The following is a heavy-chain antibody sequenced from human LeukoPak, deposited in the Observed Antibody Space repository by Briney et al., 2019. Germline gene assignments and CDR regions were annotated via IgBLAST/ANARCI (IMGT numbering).Heavy chain of an antibody. V-gene: IGHV1-69*13. CDR2: IIPIFGTA. J-gene: IGHJ4*02. CDR3: ARDARSGDDYQHYFDY. CDR1: GGTFSSYA. Sequence: ASVKVSCKASGGTFSSYAISWVRQAPGQGLEWMGGIIPIFGTANYAQKFQGRVTITADESTSTAYMELSSLRSEDTAVYYCARDARSGDDYQHYFDYWGQGTLVTVSS. D-gene: IGHD3-16*01.